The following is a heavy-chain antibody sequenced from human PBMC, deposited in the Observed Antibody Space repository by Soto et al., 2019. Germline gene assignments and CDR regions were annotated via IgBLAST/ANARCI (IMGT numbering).Heavy chain of an antibody. D-gene: IGHD3-22*01. Sequence: QVQLVESGGGVVQPGRSLRLSCAASGFTFSSYGMHWVRQAPGKGLEWVAVISYDGSNKYYADSVKGRFTISRDNSKNRRYLQMNSLRAEDTAVYYCAKARGGSSGYYYDYLDYWGQGTLVTVSS. CDR2: ISYDGSNK. J-gene: IGHJ4*02. CDR1: GFTFSSYG. V-gene: IGHV3-30*18. CDR3: AKARGGSSGYYYDYLDY.